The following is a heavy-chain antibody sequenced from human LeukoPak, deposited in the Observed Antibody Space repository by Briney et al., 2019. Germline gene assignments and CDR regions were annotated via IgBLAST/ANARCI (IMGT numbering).Heavy chain of an antibody. Sequence: ASVKVSCKASEGTFSSYAISWVRQAPGQGLEWMGGIIPILGIANYAQKFQGRVTITADKSTSTAYMELSSLRSEDTAVYYCARGNYYDSSGSSYYYYGMDVWGQGTTVTVSS. CDR2: IIPILGIA. V-gene: IGHV1-69*04. J-gene: IGHJ6*02. CDR1: EGTFSSYA. CDR3: ARGNYYDSSGSSYYYYGMDV. D-gene: IGHD3-22*01.